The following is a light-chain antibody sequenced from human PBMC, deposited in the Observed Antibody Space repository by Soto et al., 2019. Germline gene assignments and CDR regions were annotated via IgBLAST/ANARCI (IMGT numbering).Light chain of an antibody. CDR1: QTVSFSY. CDR3: QQYGSSPLT. CDR2: GAS. V-gene: IGKV3-20*01. J-gene: IGKJ4*01. Sequence: EIVLTQSPGTLSLSPGDRNTLYCRASQTVSFSYLAWYQQKHGQAPRLLIYGASSRATGIPDRFSGSESGTDFTLTISILEPEDFAVYHCQQYGSSPLTFGGGTKVEIK.